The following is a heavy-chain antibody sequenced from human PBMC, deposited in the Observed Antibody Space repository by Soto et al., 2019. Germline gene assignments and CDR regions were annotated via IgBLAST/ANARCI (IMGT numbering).Heavy chain of an antibody. J-gene: IGHJ6*02. D-gene: IGHD6-13*01. Sequence: QVQLQESGPGLVKPSQTLSLTCTVSGGSISSGGYYWSWIRQHPGKGLEWIGYIYYSGSTYYNPSLKSRVTXSXXXSXXPFSLKLSSVTAADTAVYYCARDLQYSRLFYGMDVWGQGTTVTVSS. CDR3: ARDLQYSRLFYGMDV. V-gene: IGHV4-31*03. CDR1: GGSISSGGYY. CDR2: IYYSGST.